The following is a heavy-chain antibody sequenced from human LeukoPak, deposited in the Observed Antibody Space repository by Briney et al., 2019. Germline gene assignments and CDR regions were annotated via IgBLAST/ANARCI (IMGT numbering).Heavy chain of an antibody. CDR1: AFTFSSYW. V-gene: IGHV3-7*03. CDR2: IKQDGSEK. J-gene: IGHJ4*02. Sequence: GGSLRLSCAASAFTFSSYWMSWVRQAPGKGLEWVANIKQDGSEKYYVDSVKGRFTISRDNAKSSLYLQMNSLRAEDTAVYYCAREAVAGTYYFDYWGQGTLVTVSS. D-gene: IGHD6-19*01. CDR3: AREAVAGTYYFDY.